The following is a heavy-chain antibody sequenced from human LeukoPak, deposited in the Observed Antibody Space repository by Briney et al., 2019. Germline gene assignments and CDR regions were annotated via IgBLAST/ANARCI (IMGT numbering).Heavy chain of an antibody. D-gene: IGHD2-2*01. CDR1: GFTFSSYG. Sequence: GGSLRLSCAASGFTFSSYGMHWVRQAPGKGLEWVAVIWYDGSNKYYADSVKGRFTISRDNSKNTLYLQMNSLRAEDTAVYYCARAVGSTSPLTGRYMDVWGKGTTVTVSS. V-gene: IGHV3-33*01. CDR3: ARAVGSTSPLTGRYMDV. CDR2: IWYDGSNK. J-gene: IGHJ6*03.